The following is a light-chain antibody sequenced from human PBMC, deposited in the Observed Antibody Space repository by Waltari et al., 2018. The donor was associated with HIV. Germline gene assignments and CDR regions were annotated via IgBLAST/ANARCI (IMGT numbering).Light chain of an antibody. Sequence: DIVMSQSPDSLAVSLGARATINCTSRPSVLKRSNRSKTYLAWYKQEVGQPPRLLIYWASGRASGVPERFSGSGSGTDFTLTINSLQSEDLAVYYCQQYYSNPRTFGRGTKVEV. CDR2: WAS. CDR3: QQYYSNPRT. CDR1: PSVLKRSNRSKTY. V-gene: IGKV4-1*01. J-gene: IGKJ1*01.